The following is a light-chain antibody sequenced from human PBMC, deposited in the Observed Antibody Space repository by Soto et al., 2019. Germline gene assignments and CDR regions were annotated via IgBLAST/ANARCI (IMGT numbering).Light chain of an antibody. CDR2: DVS. V-gene: IGLV2-14*01. CDR1: SSDVGGYNY. Sequence: QSALTQPASVSGSPGQSITISCIGTSSDVGGYNYVSWYQQHPGKAPKLMIYDVSNRPSGVSNRFSGSKSGNTASLTISGLQAEDEADYCCSSYTSSSTLLYVFGTGTKLTVL. J-gene: IGLJ1*01. CDR3: SSYTSSSTLLYV.